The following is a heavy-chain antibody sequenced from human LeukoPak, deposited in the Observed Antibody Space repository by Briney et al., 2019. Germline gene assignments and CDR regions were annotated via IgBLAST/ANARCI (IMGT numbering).Heavy chain of an antibody. D-gene: IGHD6-19*01. CDR2: IYYSGGT. CDR1: GGSISSYY. CDR3: ARGGGAGYYYYYYYMDV. Sequence: SETLSLTCTVSGGSISSYYWSWIRQPPGKGLEWIGYIYYSGGTNYNPSLKSRVTISVDTSKNQFSLKLSSVTAADTAVYYCARGGGAGYYYYYYYMDVWGKGTTVTVS. J-gene: IGHJ6*03. V-gene: IGHV4-59*01.